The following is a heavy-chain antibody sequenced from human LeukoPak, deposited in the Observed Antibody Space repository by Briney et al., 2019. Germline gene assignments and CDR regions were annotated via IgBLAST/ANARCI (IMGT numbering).Heavy chain of an antibody. J-gene: IGHJ3*02. CDR2: IYPDDSDS. Sequence: GESLQISCKGSGYSFTSYWIVWVRQVPGKGLEWMGIIYPDDSDSRYSPSFEGQVTFSADKSISTAYLLWSTLKASDTALYYCARRYYYGSGNAFDIWGQGTVVTVSS. CDR3: ARRYYYGSGNAFDI. D-gene: IGHD3-10*01. CDR1: GYSFTSYW. V-gene: IGHV5-51*01.